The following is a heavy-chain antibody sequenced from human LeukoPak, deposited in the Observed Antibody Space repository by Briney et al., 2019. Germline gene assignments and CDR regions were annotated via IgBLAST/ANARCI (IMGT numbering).Heavy chain of an antibody. CDR1: GGSISSYY. J-gene: IGHJ3*02. Sequence: SETLSLTCTVSGGSISSYYWSWIRQPAGKGLEWIGRIYTSGSTNCNPSLKSRVTMSVDTSKNQFSLKLSSVTAADTAVYYCARDVVVVTAIGDAFEIWGQGTMVTVSS. V-gene: IGHV4-4*07. CDR2: IYTSGST. CDR3: ARDVVVVTAIGDAFEI. D-gene: IGHD2-21*02.